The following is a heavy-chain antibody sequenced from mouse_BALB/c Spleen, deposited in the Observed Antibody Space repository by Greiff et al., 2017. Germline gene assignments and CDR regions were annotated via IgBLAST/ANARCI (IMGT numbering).Heavy chain of an antibody. D-gene: IGHD1-2*01. CDR2: ILPGSGST. CDR1: GYTFSSYW. Sequence: QVQLQQSGAELMKPGASVKISCKATGYTFSSYWIEWVKQRPGHGLEWIGEILPGSGSTNYNEKFKGKATFTADTSSNTAYIQLRSLTAEDSAVYYCARGYVYAMDYWGQGTSVTVSS. J-gene: IGHJ4*01. V-gene: IGHV1-9*01. CDR3: ARGYVYAMDY.